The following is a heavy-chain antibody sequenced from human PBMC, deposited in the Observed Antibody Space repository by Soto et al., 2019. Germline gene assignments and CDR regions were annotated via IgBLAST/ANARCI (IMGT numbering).Heavy chain of an antibody. Sequence: GGSLRLSCAASGFTFSSYAMSWVRQTPGKGLEWVSAISGSGGSTYYADSGKGRFTISRDNSKNTRYLQMNSLRDEDTAVYYCAKARYGSWSYVLRVNWFDPWGQGTLVTVSS. CDR3: AKARYGSWSYVLRVNWFDP. J-gene: IGHJ5*02. V-gene: IGHV3-23*01. CDR1: GFTFSSYA. D-gene: IGHD3-10*01. CDR2: ISGSGGST.